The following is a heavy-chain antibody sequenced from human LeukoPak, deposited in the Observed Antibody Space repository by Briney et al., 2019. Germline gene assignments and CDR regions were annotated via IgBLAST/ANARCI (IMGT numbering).Heavy chain of an antibody. D-gene: IGHD2-15*01. J-gene: IGHJ4*02. CDR3: ARDLYDAGYCSGGSCYSGY. Sequence: ASVKVSCKASGYTFTSYGISWVRQAPGQGLEWMGWISAYNGNTNYAQKLQGRVTMTTDTSTSTAYMELRSLRSDDTAVYYCARDLYDAGYCSGGSCYSGYWGQGTLVTVSS. V-gene: IGHV1-18*01. CDR2: ISAYNGNT. CDR1: GYTFTSYG.